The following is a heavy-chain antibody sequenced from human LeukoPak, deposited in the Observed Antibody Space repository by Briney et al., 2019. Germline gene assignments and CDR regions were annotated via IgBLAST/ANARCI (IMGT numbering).Heavy chain of an antibody. Sequence: PGGSLRLSCAASGFTFSSYSMNWVRQAPGKGLEWVSSISSSSSYIYYADSVKGRFTISRDNAKNSLYLQMNSLRAEDTAVYYCARLSVDCSSTSCYDGGFDYWGQGTLVTVSS. V-gene: IGHV3-21*01. D-gene: IGHD2-2*01. CDR1: GFTFSSYS. CDR3: ARLSVDCSSTSCYDGGFDY. J-gene: IGHJ4*02. CDR2: ISSSSSYI.